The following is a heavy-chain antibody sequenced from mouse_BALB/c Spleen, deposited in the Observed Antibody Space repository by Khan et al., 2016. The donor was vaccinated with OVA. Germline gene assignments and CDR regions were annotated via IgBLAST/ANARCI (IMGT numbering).Heavy chain of an antibody. J-gene: IGHJ4*01. CDR2: ISSGGHYT. D-gene: IGHD2-2*01. CDR3: ARSLVDYYAMDY. V-gene: IGHV5-9-3*01. CDR1: GFTFSSYA. Sequence: EVELVESGGGVVKPGGSLKLSCSASGFTFSSYAMSWVRRTPEKRLEWVATISSGGHYTFYPASVKGRFTISRDSAKNTLYLQMSSLTSEDTAMYYCARSLVDYYAMDYWGQGTSVTVSS.